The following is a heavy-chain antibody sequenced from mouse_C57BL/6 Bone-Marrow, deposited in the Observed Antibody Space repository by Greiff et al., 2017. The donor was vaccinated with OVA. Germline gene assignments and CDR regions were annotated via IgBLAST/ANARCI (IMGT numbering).Heavy chain of an antibody. D-gene: IGHD1-1*01. V-gene: IGHV1-81*01. CDR3: ARPYYSLGDY. CDR1: GYTFTSYG. J-gene: IGHJ2*01. CDR2: IYPRSGNT. Sequence: VKLVESGAELARPGASVKLSCKASGYTFTSYGISWVKQRTGQGLEWIGEIYPRSGNTYYNEKFKGKATLTADKSSSTAYMELRSLTSEDSAVYFCARPYYSLGDYWGQGTTLTVSS.